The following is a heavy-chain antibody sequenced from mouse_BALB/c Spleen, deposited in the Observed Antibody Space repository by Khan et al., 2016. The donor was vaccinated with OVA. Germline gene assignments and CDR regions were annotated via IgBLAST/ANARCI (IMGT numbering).Heavy chain of an antibody. CDR1: GYTFTSHT. CDR2: INPRSG. Sequence: VQLQQSGAELARPGASVKMSCKASGYTFTSHTMHWIKQRPGQGLEWIGYINPRSGYNQKLNDKATLTADISSSTANMQLSSLTSEDSAVTDCARRTTEYALDYWGQGTSVTVSS. J-gene: IGHJ4*01. V-gene: IGHV1-4*01. D-gene: IGHD2-14*01. CDR3: ARRTTEYALDY.